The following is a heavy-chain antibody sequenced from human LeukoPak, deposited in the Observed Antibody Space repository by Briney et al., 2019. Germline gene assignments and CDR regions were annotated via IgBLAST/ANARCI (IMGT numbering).Heavy chain of an antibody. CDR1: GYTFTSYG. D-gene: IGHD2-15*01. Sequence: ASVKVSCKASGYTFTSYGISRVRQAPGQGLEWMGWISAYNGNTNYAQKLQGRVTMTTDTSTSTAYMELRSLRSDDTAVYYCARVGCSGGSCYSGYDYWGQGTLVTVSS. V-gene: IGHV1-18*01. CDR3: ARVGCSGGSCYSGYDY. CDR2: ISAYNGNT. J-gene: IGHJ4*02.